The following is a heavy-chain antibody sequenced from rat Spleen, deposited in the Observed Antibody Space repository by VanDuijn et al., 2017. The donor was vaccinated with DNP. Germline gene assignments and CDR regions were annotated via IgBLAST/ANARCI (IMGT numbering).Heavy chain of an antibody. J-gene: IGHJ3*01. CDR3: VSGTPVATYNWFAY. CDR2: ITPDGSST. Sequence: EVQLVESGGGLVQPGSPLKLSCAASGFTFSTNWLNWIRQAPGKGLEWVASITPDGSSTYYPDTVKGRFVISKDNAKNTGCLQMNNLRSEDTAMYFCVSGTPVATYNWFAYWGQGTLVTVSS. D-gene: IGHD1-8*01. CDR1: GFTFSTNW. V-gene: IGHV5-35*01.